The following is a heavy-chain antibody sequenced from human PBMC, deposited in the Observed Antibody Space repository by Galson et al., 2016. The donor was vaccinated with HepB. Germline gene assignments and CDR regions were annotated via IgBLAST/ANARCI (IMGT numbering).Heavy chain of an antibody. J-gene: IGHJ3*02. CDR3: ASREYRYGSDAFDI. V-gene: IGHV3-23*01. CDR1: GFTFSNYA. D-gene: IGHD5-18*01. CDR2: ISGSSGST. Sequence: SLRLSCAASGFTFSNYAMSWVRQAPGKGLEWVSAISGSSGSTYYADSVKGRFTISRDNSKNTLFLQMNSLRDEDTAVYYCASREYRYGSDAFDIWGQGTMVTVSS.